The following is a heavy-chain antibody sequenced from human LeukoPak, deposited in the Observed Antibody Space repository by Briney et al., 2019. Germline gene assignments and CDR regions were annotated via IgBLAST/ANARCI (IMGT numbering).Heavy chain of an antibody. CDR2: TRNKANSYTT. D-gene: IGHD3-3*01. Sequence: GGSLRLSCAASGFTFSDHYMDWVRQAPGKGLEWVGRTRNKANSYTTEYAASVKGRFTISRDDSKNSLYLQMNSLKTEDTAVYYCASSALRPYWAMGYWGQGTLVTVSS. J-gene: IGHJ4*02. CDR1: GFTFSDHY. CDR3: ASSALRPYWAMGY. V-gene: IGHV3-72*01.